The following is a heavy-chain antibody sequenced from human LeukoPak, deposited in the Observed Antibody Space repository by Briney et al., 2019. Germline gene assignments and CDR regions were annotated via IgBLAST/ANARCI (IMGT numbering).Heavy chain of an antibody. D-gene: IGHD6-6*01. CDR3: AKGSRSNGYCIDY. J-gene: IGHJ4*02. Sequence: GGSLRLSCAASGFTFSSYSMNWVRQAPGKGLEWVSAISGSGGTTYYADSVKGRFTISRDNSKNTGYLQLNSLRAEDTAVYYYAKGSRSNGYCIDYWGQGTLVTVSS. CDR1: GFTFSSYS. CDR2: ISGSGGTT. V-gene: IGHV3-23*01.